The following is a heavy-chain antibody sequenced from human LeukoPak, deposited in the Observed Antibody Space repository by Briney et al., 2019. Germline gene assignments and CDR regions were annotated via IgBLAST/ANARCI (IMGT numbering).Heavy chain of an antibody. J-gene: IGHJ5*02. D-gene: IGHD2-8*01. CDR2: ISGSGGST. CDR3: AKDGIGYCTNGVCRYNWFDP. CDR1: GFTFSSYA. Sequence: PGGSLRLSCAASGFTFSSYAMSWVRQAPGKGLEWVSAISGSGGSTCYADSVKGRFTISRDNSKNTLYLQMNSLRAEDTAVYYCAKDGIGYCTNGVCRYNWFDPWGQGTLVTVSS. V-gene: IGHV3-23*01.